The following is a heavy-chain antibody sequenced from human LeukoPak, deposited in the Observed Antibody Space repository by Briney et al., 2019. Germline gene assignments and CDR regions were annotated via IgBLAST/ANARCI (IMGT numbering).Heavy chain of an antibody. V-gene: IGHV1-69*13. Sequence: SVKVSCRASGGTFSSYAISWVRQAPGQGLEWMGGIIPIFGTANYAQKFQGRVTITADESTSTAYMELSSLRSEDTAVYYCARGYYDSSGYYHLDYWGQGTLVTVSS. CDR1: GGTFSSYA. CDR3: ARGYYDSSGYYHLDY. CDR2: IIPIFGTA. D-gene: IGHD3-22*01. J-gene: IGHJ4*02.